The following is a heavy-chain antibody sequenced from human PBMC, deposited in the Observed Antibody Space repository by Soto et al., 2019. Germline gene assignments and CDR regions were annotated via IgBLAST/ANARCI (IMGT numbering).Heavy chain of an antibody. D-gene: IGHD3-9*01. CDR1: GDSVSSDSAT. Sequence: SQTLSLTCAISGDSVSSDSATWNWIRQSPSRGLEWLGRTYYRSRWYKYYAVSVRSRITINPDTSKNQFSLQLNSVTHEDTAVYYCARGPGTLNPCGQGTLVTVSS. V-gene: IGHV6-1*01. CDR2: TYYRSRWYK. J-gene: IGHJ5*02. CDR3: ARGPGTLNP.